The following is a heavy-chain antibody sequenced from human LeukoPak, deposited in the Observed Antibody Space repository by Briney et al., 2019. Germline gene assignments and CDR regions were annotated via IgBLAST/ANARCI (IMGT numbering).Heavy chain of an antibody. J-gene: IGHJ3*02. CDR3: ARGPDTAMVKGVAFDI. D-gene: IGHD5-18*01. Sequence: ASVKVSCKASGYTFTSYDINWVRQATGQGLEWMGWMNPNSGNTGYAQKFQGRVTMTRNTSISTAYMELSSPRSEDTAVYYCARGPDTAMVKGVAFDIWGQGTMVTVSS. V-gene: IGHV1-8*01. CDR2: MNPNSGNT. CDR1: GYTFTSYD.